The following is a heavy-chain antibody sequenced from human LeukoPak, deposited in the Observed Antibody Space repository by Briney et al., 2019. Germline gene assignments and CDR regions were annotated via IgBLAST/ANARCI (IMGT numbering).Heavy chain of an antibody. Sequence: GGSLRLSCAAPGFSFATYGMSWVRQAPGKGLEWVSVVGDSADTTHYADSVKGRFLISRDNSKNTVHLQMNSLRAEDTAVYYCAKDSFTVVRGVGSDDGFAVWGQGTMVTVSS. J-gene: IGHJ3*01. V-gene: IGHV3-23*01. CDR1: GFSFATYG. D-gene: IGHD3-10*01. CDR3: AKDSFTVVRGVGSDDGFAV. CDR2: VGDSADTT.